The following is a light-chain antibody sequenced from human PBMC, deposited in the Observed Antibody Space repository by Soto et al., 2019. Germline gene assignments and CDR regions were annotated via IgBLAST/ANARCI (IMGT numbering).Light chain of an antibody. V-gene: IGKV3-11*01. CDR2: DIS. CDR1: QSVPSY. CDR3: QQRNGSPRNT. Sequence: EIVLTQFPATLSLSPGDRATLSCRASQSVPSYLAWYQQKPGQAPSLLDYDISNRATGIPARFTGSGSGTDFPRTISSLETEGSAVDYCQQRNGSPRNTFGQGTKLEI. J-gene: IGKJ2*01.